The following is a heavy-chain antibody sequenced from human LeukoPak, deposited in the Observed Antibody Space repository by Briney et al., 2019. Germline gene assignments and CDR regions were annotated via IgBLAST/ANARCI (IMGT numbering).Heavy chain of an antibody. D-gene: IGHD1-1*01. CDR2: ISYDGSNK. CDR3: ARERGGGYLVYYFDY. CDR1: GFTFSSYG. J-gene: IGHJ4*02. V-gene: IGHV3-30*03. Sequence: GGSLRLSCEASGFTFSSYGMHWVRQAPGKGLEWVAVISYDGSNKYHVDSVKGRFTISRDNSKNTLYLQMNSLRAEDRAVYYCARERGGGYLVYYFDYWGQGTLVTVSS.